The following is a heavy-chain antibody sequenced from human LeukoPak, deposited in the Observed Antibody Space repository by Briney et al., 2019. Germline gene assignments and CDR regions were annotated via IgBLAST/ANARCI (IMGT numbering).Heavy chain of an antibody. CDR1: GYTFTSYG. CDR3: ARVSAQLLSTYYYYYMDV. Sequence: ASVKVSCKASGYTFTSYGISWVGQAPGQGLEWMGWIRAYNGNTNYAQKLQGRVTMTTDTSTSTAYMELRSLRSDDTAVYYCARVSAQLLSTYYYYYMDVWGKGTTVTVSS. V-gene: IGHV1-18*01. J-gene: IGHJ6*03. CDR2: IRAYNGNT. D-gene: IGHD2-2*01.